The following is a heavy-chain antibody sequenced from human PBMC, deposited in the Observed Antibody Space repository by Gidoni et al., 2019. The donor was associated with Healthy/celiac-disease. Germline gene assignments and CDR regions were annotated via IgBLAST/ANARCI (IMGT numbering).Heavy chain of an antibody. CDR3: ARSWLEIITMVRGVVSDWFDP. J-gene: IGHJ5*02. CDR1: GYTFTRYA. CDR2: VNAGNGNT. V-gene: IGHV1-3*01. Sequence: QVQLVQSGAEVKKPGASVKVSCKASGYTFTRYAMHWVRQAPGQRLEWMGWVNAGNGNTKYSQKFQGRVTITRDTSASTAYMELSSLRSEDTAVYYCARSWLEIITMVRGVVSDWFDPWGQGTLVTVSS. D-gene: IGHD3-10*01.